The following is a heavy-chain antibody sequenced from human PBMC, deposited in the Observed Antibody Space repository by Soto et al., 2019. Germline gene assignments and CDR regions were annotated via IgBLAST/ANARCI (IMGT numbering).Heavy chain of an antibody. D-gene: IGHD4-17*01. CDR1: GYTFTSYA. J-gene: IGHJ3*02. Sequence: QVQLVQSGAEEKKPGASVKVSCKASGYTFTSYAMHWVRQAPGQRLEWMGWINAGNGNTKYSQKFQGRVTITRDTSASTAYMELSSLRSEDTAVYYCAGSATVNDAFDIWGQGTMVTVSS. V-gene: IGHV1-3*05. CDR2: INAGNGNT. CDR3: AGSATVNDAFDI.